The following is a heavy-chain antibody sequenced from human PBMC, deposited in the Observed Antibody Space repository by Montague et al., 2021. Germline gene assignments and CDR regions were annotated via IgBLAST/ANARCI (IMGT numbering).Heavy chain of an antibody. CDR3: AKQDYFVSGTSYKGFDP. CDR1: SGSIFHAH. CDR2: MFYGGAT. V-gene: IGHV4-59*08. J-gene: IGHJ5*02. D-gene: IGHD3-10*01. Sequence: SETLSLTCTVSSGSIFHAHWSWVRQPPGKGLEWLGSMFYGGATSYNPSLKSRVTMSLDTSTNQFSLKLSFVTAADTAVYYCAKQDYFVSGTSYKGFDPWGQGILVTVSS.